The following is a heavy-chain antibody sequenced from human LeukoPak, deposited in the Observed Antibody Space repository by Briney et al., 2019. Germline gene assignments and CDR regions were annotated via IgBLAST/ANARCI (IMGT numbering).Heavy chain of an antibody. D-gene: IGHD4-11*01. CDR1: GYTFTSYF. V-gene: IGHV1-46*03. CDR2: INPGGGST. J-gene: IGHJ4*02. Sequence: ASVKVSCKASGYTFTSYFMHWVRQAPGQGGEWMGIINPGGGSTRYAQKFQGRVTMTRDTSTSTVYMELSSLISEDTAVSYCVRDGSLNANDYPDYWGQGTLVTVSS. CDR3: VRDGSLNANDYPDY.